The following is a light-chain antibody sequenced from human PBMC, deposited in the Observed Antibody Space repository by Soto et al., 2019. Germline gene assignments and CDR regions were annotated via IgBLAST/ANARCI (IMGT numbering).Light chain of an antibody. J-gene: IGKJ3*01. CDR2: GAS. CDR3: QQYGSSPFT. CDR1: QSVSSPY. Sequence: EVVLTQSPGTLSLSPGERATLSCRASQSVSSPYLAWYQQKPGQPPRLLVYGASSRATDIPDRFIGSGSGTEFTLTIARLAPEDFAMYYCQQYGSSPFTFGPGIKVDI. V-gene: IGKV3-20*01.